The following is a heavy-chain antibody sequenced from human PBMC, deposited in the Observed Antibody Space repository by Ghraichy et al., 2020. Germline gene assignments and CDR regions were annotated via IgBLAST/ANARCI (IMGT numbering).Heavy chain of an antibody. CDR2: ITSSSRNT. CDR3: ARGSRVVRFYYYDGMDV. CDR1: GFTFSSYS. V-gene: IGHV3-48*02. D-gene: IGHD4-23*01. Sequence: GGSLNISCVGSGFTFSSYSMNWVRQSPGKGLEWVSYITSSSRNTFYADSVKGRFTISRDNAQNSLSLQMNSLRDDDTAVYYCARGSRVVRFYYYDGMDVWGQGTTVTVSS. J-gene: IGHJ6*02.